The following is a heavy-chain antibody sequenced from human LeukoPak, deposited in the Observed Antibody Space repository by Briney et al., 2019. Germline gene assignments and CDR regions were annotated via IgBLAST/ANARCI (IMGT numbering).Heavy chain of an antibody. J-gene: IGHJ3*02. CDR1: GGSIGSGGYS. CDR2: IYHSGST. Sequence: SETLSLTCAVSGGSIGSGGYSWSWIRQPPGKGLGRIGYIYHSGSTYYNPSLKSRVTISVDRSKNQFSLKLSSVTAADTAVYYCARGYDRTAFDIWGQGTMVTVSS. CDR3: ARGYDRTAFDI. D-gene: IGHD5-12*01. V-gene: IGHV4-30-2*01.